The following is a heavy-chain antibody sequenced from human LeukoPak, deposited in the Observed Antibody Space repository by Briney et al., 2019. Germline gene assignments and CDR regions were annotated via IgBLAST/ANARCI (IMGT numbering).Heavy chain of an antibody. V-gene: IGHV6-1*01. Sequence: SQTLSLTCGISGDSVSNYSAAWNWIRQSPSRGLEWLGRTYYRANWASDYALSMKSRITINADTFNNQFSLQLNSVTPEDTAVYYCAGDVGPAAFHIWGPGTMVMVSS. J-gene: IGHJ3*02. CDR2: TYYRANWAS. CDR1: GDSVSNYSAA. D-gene: IGHD2-15*01. CDR3: AGDVGPAAFHI.